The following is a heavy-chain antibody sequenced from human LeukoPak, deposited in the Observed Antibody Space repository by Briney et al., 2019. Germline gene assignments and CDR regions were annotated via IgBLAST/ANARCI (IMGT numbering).Heavy chain of an antibody. CDR2: IWNDGSNQ. V-gene: IGHV3-33*06. CDR3: AKDAQRGFDYSNSLEY. Sequence: PGKSLTLSCVASQFTFSHYGMHWVRHAPGKGLEWVAVIWNDGSNQYYADSVKGRFTISRDNSQNTVYLQMNSLRAEDTAVYYCAKDAQRGFDYSNSLEYWGQGTLVTVSS. CDR1: QFTFSHYG. J-gene: IGHJ4*02. D-gene: IGHD4-11*01.